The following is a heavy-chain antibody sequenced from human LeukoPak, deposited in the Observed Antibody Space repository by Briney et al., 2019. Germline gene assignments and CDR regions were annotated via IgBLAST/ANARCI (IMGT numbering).Heavy chain of an antibody. V-gene: IGHV4-39*06. Sequence: PSETLSLTCTVSGGSISSSSYYWGWIRQPPGKGLEWIGSIYYSGSTNYNPSLKSRVTISVDTSKNQFPLKLSSVTAADTAVYYCARAYYDYVWGSYPRDYWGQGTLVTVSP. D-gene: IGHD3-16*02. J-gene: IGHJ4*02. CDR2: IYYSGST. CDR1: GGSISSSSYY. CDR3: ARAYYDYVWGSYPRDY.